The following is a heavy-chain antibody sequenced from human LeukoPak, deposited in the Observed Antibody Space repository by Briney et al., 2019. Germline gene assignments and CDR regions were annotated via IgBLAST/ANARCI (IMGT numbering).Heavy chain of an antibody. CDR1: GFTFSSYA. Sequence: GGSLRLSCAASGFTFSSYAMHWVRQAPGKGLEWVSTISGSDGDTYYADSVKGRFTISRDNSKKTLYLQMNSLRAEDTAVYYCARDYDVLTAYPPTQLFDPWGQGTLVTVSS. J-gene: IGHJ5*02. D-gene: IGHD3-9*01. V-gene: IGHV3-23*01. CDR2: ISGSDGDT. CDR3: ARDYDVLTAYPPTQLFDP.